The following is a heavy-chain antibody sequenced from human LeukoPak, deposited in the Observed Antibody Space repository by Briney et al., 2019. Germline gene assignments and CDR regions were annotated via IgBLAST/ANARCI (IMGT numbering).Heavy chain of an antibody. CDR2: IWYDGSNE. J-gene: IGHJ4*02. CDR1: GFTFSGCG. D-gene: IGHD2-2*01. V-gene: IGHV3-33*01. Sequence: QPGGSLRLSCAASGFTFSGCGMHWVRQAPGKGLEWVAVIWYDGSNEDYADSVKGRFTISRDNAKNTLYLQMNSLRAEDTAVYYCAREYHDYWGQGTLVTVSS. CDR3: AREYHDY.